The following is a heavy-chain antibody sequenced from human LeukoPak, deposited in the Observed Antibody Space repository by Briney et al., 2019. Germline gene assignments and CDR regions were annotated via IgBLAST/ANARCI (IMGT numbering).Heavy chain of an antibody. D-gene: IGHD3-3*01. CDR3: ARGWRGDYVAY. Sequence: GGSLRLSCAASGFTVSSNYMNWVRQAPGKGLEWVSVIYSGGSTYYADSVKGRFTISRDNSKNTLYLQMNSLRAEDTAVYYCARGWRGDYVAYWGQGTLVTVSS. CDR2: IYSGGST. J-gene: IGHJ4*02. CDR1: GFTVSSNY. V-gene: IGHV3-53*01.